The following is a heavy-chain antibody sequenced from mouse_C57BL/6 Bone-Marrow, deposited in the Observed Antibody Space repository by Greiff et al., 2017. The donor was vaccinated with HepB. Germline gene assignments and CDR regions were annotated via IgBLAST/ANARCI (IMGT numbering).Heavy chain of an antibody. CDR3: ARENYSNSFAY. J-gene: IGHJ3*01. V-gene: IGHV5-17*01. CDR2: ISSGSSTI. CDR1: GFTFSDYG. D-gene: IGHD2-5*01. Sequence: EVKLEESGGGLVKPGGSLKLSCAASGFTFSDYGMHWVRQAPEKGLEWVAYISSGSSTIYYADTVKGRFTISRDNAKNTLFLQMTSLRSEDTAMYYCARENYSNSFAYWGQGTLVTVSA.